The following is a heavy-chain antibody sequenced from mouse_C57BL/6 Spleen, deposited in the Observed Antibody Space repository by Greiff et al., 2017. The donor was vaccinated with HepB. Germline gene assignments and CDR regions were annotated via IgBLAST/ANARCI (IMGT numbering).Heavy chain of an antibody. D-gene: IGHD1-1*01. CDR2: ISSGSSTI. CDR1: GFTFSDYG. CDR3: AREGNFYYYGSSDY. V-gene: IGHV5-17*01. Sequence: EVKLMESGGGLVKPGGSLKLSCAASGFTFSDYGMHWVRQAPEKGLEWVAYISSGSSTIYYADTVKGRFTISRDNAKNTLFLQMTSLRSEDTAMYYCAREGNFYYYGSSDYWGQGTTLTVSS. J-gene: IGHJ2*01.